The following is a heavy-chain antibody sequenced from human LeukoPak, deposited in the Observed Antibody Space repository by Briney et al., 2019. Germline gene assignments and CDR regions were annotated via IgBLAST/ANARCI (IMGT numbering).Heavy chain of an antibody. CDR1: GGSISSGGYY. CDR3: ARVAYGDYGEFDY. Sequence: SETLSLTCTVSGGSISSGGYYWSWIRQHSGKGLEWIGYIYYSGSTYYNPSLKSRVTISVDTSKNQFSLKLSSVTAADTAVYYCARVAYGDYGEFDYWGQGTLVTVSS. D-gene: IGHD4-17*01. J-gene: IGHJ4*02. V-gene: IGHV4-31*03. CDR2: IYYSGST.